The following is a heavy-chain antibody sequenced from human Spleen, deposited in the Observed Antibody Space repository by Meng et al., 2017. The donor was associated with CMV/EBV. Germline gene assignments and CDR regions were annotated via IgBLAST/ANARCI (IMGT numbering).Heavy chain of an antibody. CDR1: GFTFDDYA. V-gene: IGHV3-9*01. Sequence: GGSLRLSCAASGFTFDDYAMHWVRQAPGKGLEWVSGISWNSGSIGYADSVKGRFTISRDNAKNSLYLQMNSLRAEDTALYYCAKAATTVITLEAFDIWGQGTMVTVSS. CDR2: ISWNSGSI. CDR3: AKAATTVITLEAFDI. J-gene: IGHJ3*02. D-gene: IGHD4-11*01.